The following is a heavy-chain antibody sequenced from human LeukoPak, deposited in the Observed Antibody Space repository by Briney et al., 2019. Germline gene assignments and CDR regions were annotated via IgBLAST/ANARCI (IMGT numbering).Heavy chain of an antibody. CDR3: ARKSRIAARPRTIDY. Sequence: ASVKVSCKASGYTFTGYYMTWVRQAPGQGLEWMGWINPNSGGTNYAQKFQGRVTMTRDTSISTAYMELSRLRSDDTAVYYCARKSRIAARPRTIDYWGQGTLVTVSS. J-gene: IGHJ4*02. V-gene: IGHV1-2*02. D-gene: IGHD6-6*01. CDR2: INPNSGGT. CDR1: GYTFTGYY.